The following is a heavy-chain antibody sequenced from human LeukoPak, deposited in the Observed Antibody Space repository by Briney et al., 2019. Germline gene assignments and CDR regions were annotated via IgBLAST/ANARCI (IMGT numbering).Heavy chain of an antibody. CDR1: GFTFSSYG. J-gene: IGHJ4*02. V-gene: IGHV3-30*02. Sequence: PGGSLRLSCGASGFTFSSYGMHWVRQAPGKGLEWVAFIRNYGSNKYYADSVKGRFTIPRDNSKNTLYLQMNSLRAEDTAVYYCAKDGGKWELSNWGQGTLVTVSS. CDR2: IRNYGSNK. D-gene: IGHD1-26*01. CDR3: AKDGGKWELSN.